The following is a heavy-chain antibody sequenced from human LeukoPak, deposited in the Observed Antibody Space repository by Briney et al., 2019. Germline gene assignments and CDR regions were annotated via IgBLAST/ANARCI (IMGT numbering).Heavy chain of an antibody. V-gene: IGHV1-2*02. Sequence: ASVKVSCKASGYTFTGYYMHWVRQAPGQGLEWMGWINPNSGGTNYAQKFQGRVTMTRDTSISTAYMELSRLRSGDTAVYYCARELPGPRFFDYWGQGTLATVSS. CDR3: ARELPGPRFFDY. J-gene: IGHJ4*02. CDR2: INPNSGGT. CDR1: GYTFTGYY.